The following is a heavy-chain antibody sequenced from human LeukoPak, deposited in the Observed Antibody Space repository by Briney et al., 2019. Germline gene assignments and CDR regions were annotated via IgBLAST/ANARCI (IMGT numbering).Heavy chain of an antibody. CDR1: GGSISSYY. J-gene: IGHJ4*02. Sequence: SETLSLTCTVSGGSISSYYWSWIRQPPGKGLEWIGYIYCSGSTNRNPSLKSRVTISVDTSKNQFSLKLSSVTAADTAVYYCASSSWYGKFDYWGQGTLVTVSS. CDR3: ASSSWYGKFDY. D-gene: IGHD6-13*01. CDR2: IYCSGST. V-gene: IGHV4-59*08.